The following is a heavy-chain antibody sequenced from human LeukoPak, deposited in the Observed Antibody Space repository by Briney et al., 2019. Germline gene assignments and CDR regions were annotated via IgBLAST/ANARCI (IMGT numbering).Heavy chain of an antibody. CDR1: GFTFSTYW. CDR3: ARAEYYYDSRGYFYYFDY. V-gene: IGHV3-48*02. Sequence: GGSLRLSCAASGFTFSTYWMHWVRQAPGKGLEWVSYVSSSSSTIYYADSVKGRFTISRDNAKNSLYLQMNSLRDEDTAVYYCARAEYYYDSRGYFYYFDYWGQGTLVTVSS. CDR2: VSSSSSTI. J-gene: IGHJ4*02. D-gene: IGHD3-22*01.